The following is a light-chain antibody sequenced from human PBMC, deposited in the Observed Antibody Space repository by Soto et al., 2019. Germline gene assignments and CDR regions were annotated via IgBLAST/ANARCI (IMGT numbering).Light chain of an antibody. CDR1: SSNIGTNY. CDR2: RND. V-gene: IGLV1-47*01. Sequence: QSVLTQPPSASGTPGQRVTFSCSGSSSNIGTNYVYWYQQFPGTAPKLLIYRNDRRPSGVPDRFSGSKSGTSASLAISGLRSEDEADYYCAAWDDSLTGRGVFGGGTKLTVL. J-gene: IGLJ2*01. CDR3: AAWDDSLTGRGV.